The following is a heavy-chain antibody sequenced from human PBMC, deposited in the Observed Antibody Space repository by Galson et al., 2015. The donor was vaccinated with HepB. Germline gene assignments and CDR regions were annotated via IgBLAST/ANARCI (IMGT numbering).Heavy chain of an antibody. CDR1: GGTFSSYA. Sequence: SVKVSCKASGGTFSSYAISWVRQAPGQGLEWMGGIIPIFGTANYAQKFQGRVTITADESTSTAYMELSSLRSEDTAVYYCARGSLRSGYYNPDAFDIWGQGTMVTVSS. V-gene: IGHV1-69*13. CDR3: ARGSLRSGYYNPDAFDI. CDR2: IIPIFGTA. J-gene: IGHJ3*02. D-gene: IGHD3-3*01.